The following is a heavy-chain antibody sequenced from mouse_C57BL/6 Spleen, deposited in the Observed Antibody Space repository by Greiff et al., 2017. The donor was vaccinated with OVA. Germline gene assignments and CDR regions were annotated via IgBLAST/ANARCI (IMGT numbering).Heavy chain of an antibody. CDR3: ARHEMDDYDGYFDV. V-gene: IGHV2-6-1*01. CDR1: GFSFTSYG. Sequence: VKVVESGPGLVAPSQSLSITCTVSGFSFTSYGVHWVRQPPGKGLEWLVVIWSGGSTTYNSDLKSRLSISKDNSKSQVIIKMSRLQTEDTARYYGARHEMDDYDGYFDVWGTGTTVTVSS. J-gene: IGHJ1*03. D-gene: IGHD2-4*01. CDR2: IWSGGST.